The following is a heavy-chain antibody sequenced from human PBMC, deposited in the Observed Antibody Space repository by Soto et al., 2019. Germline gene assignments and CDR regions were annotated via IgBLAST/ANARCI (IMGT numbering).Heavy chain of an antibody. CDR3: ARHKRQWGGDVGYFDY. D-gene: IGHD2-21*01. J-gene: IGHJ4*02. CDR1: GGSISSSSYY. CDR2: IYYSGST. V-gene: IGHV4-39*01. Sequence: QLQLQESGPGLVKPSETLSLTCTVSGGSISSSSYYWGWIRQPPGKGLEWIGSIYYSGSTYYNPSLKSRATISVDTSKNQFSLKLSSVTAADTAVYYCARHKRQWGGDVGYFDYWGQGTLVTVSS.